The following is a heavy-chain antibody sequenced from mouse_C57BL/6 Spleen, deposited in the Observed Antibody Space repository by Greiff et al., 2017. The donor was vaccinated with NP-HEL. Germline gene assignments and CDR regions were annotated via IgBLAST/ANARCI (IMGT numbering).Heavy chain of an antibody. CDR3: ARRSWLIKSAMDD. V-gene: IGHV1-42*01. D-gene: IGHD2-4*01. J-gene: IGHJ4*01. CDR1: GYSFTGYY. CDR2: INPSTGGT. Sequence: EVMLVESGPELVKPGASVKISCKASGYSFTGYYMNWVKQSPEKSLEWIGEINPSTGGTTYNQKFKAKATLTVDKSSSTAYMQLKSLTSEDSAVYYCARRSWLIKSAMDDWGQGTSVTVSS.